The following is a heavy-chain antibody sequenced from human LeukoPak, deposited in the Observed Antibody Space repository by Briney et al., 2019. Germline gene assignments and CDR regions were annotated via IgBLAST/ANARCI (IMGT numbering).Heavy chain of an antibody. CDR2: ISWNSGSI. CDR3: AKAGIAVAGHYFVY. D-gene: IGHD6-19*01. J-gene: IGHJ4*02. Sequence: GGSLRLSCAASGFTFDDYAMHWVRQAPGKGLEWVSGISWNSGSIDYADSVKGRFTISRDNAKNSLYLQMNSLRAEDTALYYCAKAGIAVAGHYFVYWAREPWLPSAQ. V-gene: IGHV3-9*01. CDR1: GFTFDDYA.